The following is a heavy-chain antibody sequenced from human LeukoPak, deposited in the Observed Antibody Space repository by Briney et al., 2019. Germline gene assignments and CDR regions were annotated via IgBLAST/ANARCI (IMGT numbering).Heavy chain of an antibody. CDR3: ARETRAPPLGERQPRHFDY. Sequence: GGSLRLSCAASGFTVSSNYMSWVRQAPGKGLEWVSVIYSGGSTYYADSVKGRFTISRDNSKNTLYLQMNSLRAEDTAVYYCARETRAPPLGERQPRHFDYWGQGTLVTVSS. J-gene: IGHJ4*02. D-gene: IGHD3-10*01. CDR2: IYSGGST. CDR1: GFTVSSNY. V-gene: IGHV3-53*01.